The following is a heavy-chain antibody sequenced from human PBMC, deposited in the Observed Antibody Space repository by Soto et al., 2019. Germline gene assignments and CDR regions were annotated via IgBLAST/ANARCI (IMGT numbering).Heavy chain of an antibody. V-gene: IGHV6-1*01. Sequence: KQSQTLSLTCAISGDSVSSNSAAWNWIRQSPSRGLEWLGRTYYRSKWYNDYAVSVKSRITINPDTSKNQFSLQLNSVTPEDTAVYYCARGGRPSYGSGSYYTFDYWGQGTLVTVSS. CDR2: TYYRSKWYN. D-gene: IGHD3-10*01. CDR1: GDSVSSNSAA. J-gene: IGHJ4*02. CDR3: ARGGRPSYGSGSYYTFDY.